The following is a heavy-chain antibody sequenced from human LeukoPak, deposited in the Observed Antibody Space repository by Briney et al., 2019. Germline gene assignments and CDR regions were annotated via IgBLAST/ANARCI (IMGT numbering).Heavy chain of an antibody. CDR3: ARVGRRGQFDY. D-gene: IGHD3-10*01. Sequence: SETLSLTCTVSGGSISSHYWSWIRQPPGKGLEWIGYIYYSGSTNYNPSLKSRVTISVDTSKNQFSLKLSSVTAADTAVYCCARVGRRGQFDYWGQGTLVTVSS. CDR1: GGSISSHY. V-gene: IGHV4-59*11. J-gene: IGHJ4*02. CDR2: IYYSGST.